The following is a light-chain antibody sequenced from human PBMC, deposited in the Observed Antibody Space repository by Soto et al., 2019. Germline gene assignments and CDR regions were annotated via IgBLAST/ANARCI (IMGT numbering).Light chain of an antibody. J-gene: IGLJ1*01. V-gene: IGLV2-14*02. CDR2: EVS. CDR3: NSQTSSGIRV. CDR1: NSDVESYNL. Sequence: QSALTQPASVSGSPGQSITISCTGTNSDVESYNLVSWFRQHPGEAPKLIVYEVSYRPSGVSNRFSGSKSGYTASLTISGLQAEDEADYYCNSQTSSGIRVFGTGTKVTVL.